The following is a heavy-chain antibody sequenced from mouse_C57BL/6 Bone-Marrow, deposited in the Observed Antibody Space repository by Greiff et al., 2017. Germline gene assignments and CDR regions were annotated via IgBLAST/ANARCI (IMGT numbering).Heavy chain of an antibody. Sequence: EVQRVESGGGLVQPKGSLKLSCAASGFSFNTYAMNWVRQAPGKGLEWVARIRSKSNNYATYYADSVKDRFTISRDDSESMLYLQMNNLKTEDTAMYYCVRGLSNWDLYWYFDVWGTGTTVTVSS. CDR3: VRGLSNWDLYWYFDV. V-gene: IGHV10-1*01. J-gene: IGHJ1*03. CDR1: GFSFNTYA. CDR2: IRSKSNNYAT. D-gene: IGHD4-1*01.